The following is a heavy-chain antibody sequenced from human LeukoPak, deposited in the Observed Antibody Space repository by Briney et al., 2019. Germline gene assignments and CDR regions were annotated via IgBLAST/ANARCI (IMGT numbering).Heavy chain of an antibody. D-gene: IGHD5-12*01. CDR3: ARQASWLPYFDL. V-gene: IGHV4-59*08. J-gene: IGHJ2*01. Sequence: SETLSLTCTVSGGSVSNYYWSWIRQSPGKGLEWIAYIYYSGRTNYNLSLKSRVTISVDTAENQFSLKLSSVTAADTALYFCARQASWLPYFDLWGRGTLVSVSS. CDR1: GGSVSNYY. CDR2: IYYSGRT.